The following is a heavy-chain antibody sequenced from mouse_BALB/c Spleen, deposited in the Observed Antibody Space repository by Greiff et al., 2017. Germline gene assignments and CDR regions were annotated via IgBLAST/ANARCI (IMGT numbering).Heavy chain of an antibody. D-gene: IGHD2-14*01. J-gene: IGHJ2*01. Sequence: EVKLVESGGGLVQPGGSRKLSCAASGFTFSSFGMHWVRQAPDKGLEWVAYISSGSSTIYYADTVKGRFTISRDNPKNTLFLQMTSLRSEDTAMYYCARSDRGGYFDCWGEGTTLTVSS. CDR1: GFTFSSFG. CDR3: ARSDRGGYFDC. V-gene: IGHV5-17*02. CDR2: ISSGSSTI.